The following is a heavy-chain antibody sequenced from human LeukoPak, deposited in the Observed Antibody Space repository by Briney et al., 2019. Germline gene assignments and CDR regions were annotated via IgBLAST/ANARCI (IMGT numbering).Heavy chain of an antibody. CDR3: AEDLDYYGSGSYTFDY. Sequence: GGSLRLSCAASGFTFSSYGMHWVRQAPGKGLEWVAFIRYDGSNKFYADSMKGRFTISRDNSKNTLYLQMNSLRAEDTAVYYCAEDLDYYGSGSYTFDYWGQGTLVTVSS. CDR1: GFTFSSYG. V-gene: IGHV3-30*02. J-gene: IGHJ4*02. CDR2: IRYDGSNK. D-gene: IGHD3-10*01.